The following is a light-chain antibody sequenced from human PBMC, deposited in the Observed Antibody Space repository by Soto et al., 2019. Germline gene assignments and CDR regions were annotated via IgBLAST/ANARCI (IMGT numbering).Light chain of an antibody. CDR2: DAS. CDR3: QQRSNWPPWT. V-gene: IGKV3-11*01. J-gene: IGKJ1*01. Sequence: EIVLTQSPATPSLSPGERATLSCRASQSVSSYLAWYQQKPGQAPRLLIYDASIRATGIPARFSGRGSGTDFTLTISSLEPKDSAIYYCQQRSNWPPWTFGQGTKVEIK. CDR1: QSVSSY.